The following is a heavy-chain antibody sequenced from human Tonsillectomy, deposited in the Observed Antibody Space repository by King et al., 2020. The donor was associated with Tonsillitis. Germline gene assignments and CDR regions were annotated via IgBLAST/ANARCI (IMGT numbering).Heavy chain of an antibody. J-gene: IGHJ4*02. V-gene: IGHV5-10-1*03. CDR2: VDPVDSSA. Sequence: VQLVESGTEVREPGESLRISCRGSGYSFTNYWINWVRQTPGKGLEWMGRVDPVDSSAKYSPSFRGHVTLSTEKSIDTAYLHWDSVQASDTAIYYCARQVYCGDDCLAPFDDWGQGTLVIVSS. CDR3: ARQVYCGDDCLAPFDD. D-gene: IGHD2-21*02. CDR1: GYSFTNYW.